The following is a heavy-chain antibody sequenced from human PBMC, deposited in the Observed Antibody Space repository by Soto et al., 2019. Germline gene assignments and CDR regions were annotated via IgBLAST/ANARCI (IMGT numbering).Heavy chain of an antibody. Sequence: EVQLVESGGGLVQPGESLRLSCAASGFAFSNNWMSWVRQAPGKGVEWVANMNQDGSERNFVDFVKGRFTISRDNAKNSLYLQMNSLRAEDTAIYYCVRDRGYSTFDYWGQGTLVTVSS. CDR1: GFAFSNNW. D-gene: IGHD3-10*01. V-gene: IGHV3-7*03. J-gene: IGHJ4*02. CDR2: MNQDGSER. CDR3: VRDRGYSTFDY.